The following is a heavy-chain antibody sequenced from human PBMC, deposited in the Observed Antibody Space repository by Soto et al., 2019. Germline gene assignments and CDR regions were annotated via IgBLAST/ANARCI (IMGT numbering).Heavy chain of an antibody. D-gene: IGHD3-10*01. CDR1: GYTFTSYA. CDR3: ARCPLWCGESRYFDY. Sequence: ASVKVSCKASGYTFTSYAMHWVRQAPGQRLEWMGWSNAGNGNTKYSQEFQGRVTITRDTSASTAYMELSSLRSEDMAVYYCARCPLWCGESRYFDYWGQGTLVTVSS. CDR2: SNAGNGNT. V-gene: IGHV1-3*02. J-gene: IGHJ4*02.